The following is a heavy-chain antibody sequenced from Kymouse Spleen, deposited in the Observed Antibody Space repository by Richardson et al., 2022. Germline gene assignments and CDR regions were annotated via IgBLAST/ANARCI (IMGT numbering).Heavy chain of an antibody. CDR1: GGSISSYY. D-gene: IGHD3-10*01. CDR3: ARDLDYYGSGFDY. CDR2: IYYSGST. Sequence: QVQLQESGPGLVKPSETLSLTCTVSGGSISSYYWSWIRQPPGKGLEWIGYIYYSGSTNYNPSLKSRVTISVDTSKNQFSLKLSSVTAADTAVYYCARDLDYYGSGFDYWGQGTLVTVSS. J-gene: IGHJ4*02. V-gene: IGHV4-59*01.